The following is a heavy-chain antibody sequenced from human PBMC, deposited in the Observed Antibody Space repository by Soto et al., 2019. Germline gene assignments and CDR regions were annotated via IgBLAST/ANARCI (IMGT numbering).Heavy chain of an antibody. Sequence: QVQLVESGGGVVQPGRSLRLSCAASGFTFSSYGMHWVRQAPGKGLEWVAVISYDGSNKYYADSVKGRFTISRDNSKNTLYLKMNSLRAEDTVVYYCAKDLIMYYSGGSCSSLDIWGQGTMVTVSS. J-gene: IGHJ3*02. CDR2: ISYDGSNK. D-gene: IGHD2-15*01. CDR1: GFTFSSYG. V-gene: IGHV3-30*18. CDR3: AKDLIMYYSGGSCSSLDI.